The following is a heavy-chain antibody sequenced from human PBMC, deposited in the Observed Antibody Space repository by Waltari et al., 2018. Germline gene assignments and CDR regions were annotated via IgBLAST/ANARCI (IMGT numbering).Heavy chain of an antibody. CDR2: INHSGST. CDR3: ARGVRDGYRSGLTYFDY. Sequence: QVQLQQWGAGLLKPSETLSLTCAVYGGSFSGYYWSWIRQPPGKGLEWIGEINHSGSTNYNPSRKSRVTISVDTSKNQFSLKLSAVTAADTAVYYCARGVRDGYRSGLTYFDYWGQGTLVTVSS. V-gene: IGHV4-34*01. D-gene: IGHD5-12*01. J-gene: IGHJ4*02. CDR1: GGSFSGYY.